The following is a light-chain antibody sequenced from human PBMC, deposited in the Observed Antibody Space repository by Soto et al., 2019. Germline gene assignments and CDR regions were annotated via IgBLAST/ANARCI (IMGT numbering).Light chain of an antibody. Sequence: ALTQPASVSGSPGQSITLSCTGTSSDVGGYNYVSWYQQHPGKAPRLMIYDVSDRPSGVSNRFSGSKSGNTASLTISGLQTEDEADYYCSSYKSGSTPYVFGTGTKVTVL. V-gene: IGLV2-14*01. CDR3: SSYKSGSTPYV. CDR2: DVS. J-gene: IGLJ1*01. CDR1: SSDVGGYNY.